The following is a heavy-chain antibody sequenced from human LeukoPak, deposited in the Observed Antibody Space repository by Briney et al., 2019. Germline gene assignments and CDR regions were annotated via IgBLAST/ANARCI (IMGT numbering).Heavy chain of an antibody. CDR3: ARLGPVEMATGRAFDI. Sequence: PSETLSLTCTVSGGSISSYYWSWIRQPPGKGREWVGYIYYTGSTKYNPSLKSRVTISVDTSKNQFSMKLSSVTAADTAVYYCARLGPVEMATGRAFDIWGQGTMVTVSS. CDR2: IYYTGST. CDR1: GGSISSYY. V-gene: IGHV4-59*08. D-gene: IGHD5-24*01. J-gene: IGHJ3*02.